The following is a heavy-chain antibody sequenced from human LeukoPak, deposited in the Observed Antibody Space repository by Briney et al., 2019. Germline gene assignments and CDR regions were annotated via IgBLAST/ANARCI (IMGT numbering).Heavy chain of an antibody. CDR1: GFTFSSYG. J-gene: IGHJ5*01. V-gene: IGHV3-30*03. CDR2: ISYDGRNK. Sequence: PGRSLRLSCAASGFTFSSYGMHWVRQAPGKGLEGVAVISYDGRNKYYADSVKGRFTISRDNFENTVHLQMSSLAAEDTAVYYCAGDRRTSGWYASWGQGTLVTVSP. CDR3: AGDRRTSGWYAS. D-gene: IGHD1-26*01.